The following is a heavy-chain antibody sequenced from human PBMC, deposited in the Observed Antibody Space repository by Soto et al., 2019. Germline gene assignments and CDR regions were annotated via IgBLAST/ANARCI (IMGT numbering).Heavy chain of an antibody. D-gene: IGHD6-19*01. CDR3: ARRSSGWYFDY. V-gene: IGHV3-23*01. Sequence: EVQLLESGGGLVQPGGSLRLSCAASGFTFSSYAMSWVRQAPGKGLEWVSVISGRGDSTYYADSVKGRFTISRDNSKNALYLQRNSLRAGDTAVYYCARRSSGWYFDYWGQGTLVTVSS. CDR1: GFTFSSYA. CDR2: ISGRGDST. J-gene: IGHJ4*02.